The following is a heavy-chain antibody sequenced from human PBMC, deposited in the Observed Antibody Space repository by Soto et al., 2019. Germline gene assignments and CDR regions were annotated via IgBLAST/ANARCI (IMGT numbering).Heavy chain of an antibody. J-gene: IGHJ6*02. Sequence: ASVKVSCKVSGYTLTELSMHWVRQAPGKGLEWMGGFDTEDGETIYAQKFQGRVTMTEDTSTDTAYMELSSLRSEDTAVYYCATPQIAAAGMDVWGQGTTVTVS. V-gene: IGHV1-24*01. D-gene: IGHD6-13*01. CDR1: GYTLTELS. CDR2: FDTEDGET. CDR3: ATPQIAAAGMDV.